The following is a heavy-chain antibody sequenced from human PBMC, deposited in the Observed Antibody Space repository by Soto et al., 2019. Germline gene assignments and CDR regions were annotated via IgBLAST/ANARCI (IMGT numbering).Heavy chain of an antibody. V-gene: IGHV4-31*03. CDR1: GGSISSGGYY. CDR2: IYYSGST. Sequence: PSETLSLTCTVSGGSISSGGYYWSWIRQHPGKGLEWIGYIYYSGSTYYNPSLKSRVTISVDTSKNQFSLKLSSVTAADTAVYYCARDRTGGGYYSPLHYFAYGGKGTLVPVS. CDR3: ARDRTGGGYYSPLHYFAY. J-gene: IGHJ4*02. D-gene: IGHD3-22*01.